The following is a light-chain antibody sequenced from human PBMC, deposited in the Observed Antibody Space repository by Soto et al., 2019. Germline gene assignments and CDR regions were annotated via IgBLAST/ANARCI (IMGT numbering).Light chain of an antibody. Sequence: QSALTQPASVSGSPGQSITISCTGTSSDVGNSNRVSWYQHHPGTDPKVMIYEGIKRPSGVSIRFSGSKSGNTASLTISGLQAEDEDYYYWSAYAGSGTWVFGGGTKVTVL. CDR1: SSDVGNSNR. V-gene: IGLV2-23*01. J-gene: IGLJ3*02. CDR3: SAYAGSGTWV. CDR2: EGI.